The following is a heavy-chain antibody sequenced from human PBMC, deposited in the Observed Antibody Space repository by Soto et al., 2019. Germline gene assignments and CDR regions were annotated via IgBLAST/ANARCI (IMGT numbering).Heavy chain of an antibody. CDR3: AKPYSGNYPRPFDY. V-gene: IGHV3-30*18. CDR1: GFTFSIYG. CDR2: ISYHGTNK. D-gene: IGHD1-26*01. J-gene: IGHJ4*02. Sequence: GGSLRLSCAASGFTFSIYGMHWVRQAPGKGLEWVAYISYHGTNKYYADSVKGRFTISRDNSKNTLYLQMDSPRAEDTAVYYCAKPYSGNYPRPFDYWGQGTLVTVSS.